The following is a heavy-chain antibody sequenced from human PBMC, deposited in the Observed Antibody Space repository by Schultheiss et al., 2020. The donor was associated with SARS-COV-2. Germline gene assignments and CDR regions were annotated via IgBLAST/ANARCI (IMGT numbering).Heavy chain of an antibody. J-gene: IGHJ6*02. Sequence: GESLKISCAASGFTFSNYAMNWVRQAPGKGLEWVSAIGTAGDTYYPGSVKGRFTISRENAKNSLYLQMNSLRAGDTAVYYCARATSRLGSSSIYYYAMDVWGQGTTVTVSS. CDR1: GFTFSNYA. CDR3: ARATSRLGSSSIYYYAMDV. CDR2: IGTAGDT. V-gene: IGHV3-13*01. D-gene: IGHD6-13*01.